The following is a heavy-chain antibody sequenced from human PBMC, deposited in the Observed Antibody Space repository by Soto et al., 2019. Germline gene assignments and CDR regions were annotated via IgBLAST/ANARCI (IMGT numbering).Heavy chain of an antibody. D-gene: IGHD6-19*01. CDR2: INAGNGNT. CDR1: GYTFTSYA. J-gene: IGHJ4*02. CDR3: ARDQGAAVAGYYYFDY. Sequence: GASVKVSCKASGYTFTSYAMHWVRQAPGQRLEWMGWINAGNGNTKYSQKFQGRVTITRGTSASTAYMELSSLRSEDTAVYYCARDQGAAVAGYYYFDYWGQGTLVTVSS. V-gene: IGHV1-3*01.